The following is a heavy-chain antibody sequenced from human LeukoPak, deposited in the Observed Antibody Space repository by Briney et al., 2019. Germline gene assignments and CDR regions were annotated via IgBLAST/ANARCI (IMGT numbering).Heavy chain of an antibody. CDR3: ARDPGSYRSDY. D-gene: IGHD3-16*02. CDR1: GYTFTSYG. Sequence: ASVKVSCKASGYTFTSYGISWVRQAPGQGLERMGWISTYKNNTNYAQKLQGRVTMTTDTSTSTAYMELRSLRSDDTAVYYCARDPGSYRSDYWGQGTLVTVSS. J-gene: IGHJ4*02. CDR2: ISTYKNNT. V-gene: IGHV1-18*01.